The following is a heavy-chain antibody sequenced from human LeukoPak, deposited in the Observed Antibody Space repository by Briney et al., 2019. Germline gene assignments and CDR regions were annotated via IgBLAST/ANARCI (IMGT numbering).Heavy chain of an antibody. CDR1: GFTFSSYW. CDR2: INSDGSST. CDR3: ARKYNSSWYAFDI. D-gene: IGHD6-13*01. J-gene: IGHJ3*02. Sequence: GGSLRLSCAASGFTFSSYWMHWVRQAPGKGLVWVSRINSDGSSTSYADSVKGRFTISRDNSKNTLYLQMNSLRAEDTAVHYCARKYNSSWYAFDIWGQGTMVTVSS. V-gene: IGHV3-74*01.